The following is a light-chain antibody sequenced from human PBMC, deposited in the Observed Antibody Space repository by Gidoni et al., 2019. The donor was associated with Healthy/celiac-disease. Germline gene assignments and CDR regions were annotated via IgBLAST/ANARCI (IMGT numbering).Light chain of an antibody. J-gene: IGLJ2*01. V-gene: IGLV3-1*01. CDR3: QAWDSSSVV. CDR2: QDS. CDR1: KLGDKY. Sequence: SYELTQPPSVSLSPGQTASITCSGDKLGDKYACWYQQQPGQSPVLVIYQDSKRPSGIPERFSGSNSGNTATRTISGTQAMDEADYYCQAWDSSSVVFGGGTKLTVL.